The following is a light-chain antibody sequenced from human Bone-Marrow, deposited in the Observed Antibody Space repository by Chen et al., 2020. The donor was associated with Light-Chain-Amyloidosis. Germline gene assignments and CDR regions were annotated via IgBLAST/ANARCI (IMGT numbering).Light chain of an antibody. Sequence: SYVLAQPSSVSVAPGQTATIACGGNNIGSTSVHWYQKTPGQAPLLVVYDDSARPSGIPERLSGANSGNTATLPISRVEAGDEADYYCQVWDRSSDRPVFGGGTKLTVL. CDR1: NIGSTS. J-gene: IGLJ3*02. V-gene: IGLV3-21*02. CDR2: DDS. CDR3: QVWDRSSDRPV.